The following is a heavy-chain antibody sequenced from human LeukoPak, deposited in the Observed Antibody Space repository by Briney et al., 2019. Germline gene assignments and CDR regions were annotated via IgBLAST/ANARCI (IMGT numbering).Heavy chain of an antibody. CDR1: GYSISTGYY. CDR2: IYHSGST. D-gene: IGHD3-3*01. Sequence: PSQTLPLTCAVAGYSISTGYYWGWIRQPPGKGLEWIGRIYHSGSTYYSASLKSRVTISVDTSENQFSLKLSSVTAAHTAVYYCARAGRAAIFGVVRDLNRFDPWGQGTLVTVSS. J-gene: IGHJ5*02. V-gene: IGHV4-38-2*01. CDR3: ARAGRAAIFGVVRDLNRFDP.